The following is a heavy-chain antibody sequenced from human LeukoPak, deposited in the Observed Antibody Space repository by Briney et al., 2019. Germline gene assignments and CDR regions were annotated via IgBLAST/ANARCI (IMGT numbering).Heavy chain of an antibody. J-gene: IGHJ5*02. CDR1: GYTFTSNY. D-gene: IGHD2-2*01. CDR3: AREYCSSTSCYGFDP. Sequence: ASVKVSCKASGYTFTSNYIHWVRQAPGQGLEWMGMIYPRDGSTSYAQKFQGRVTVTRDTSTSTVHMELSGLRSEDTAVYYCAREYCSSTSCYGFDPWGQGTLVTVSS. CDR2: IYPRDGST. V-gene: IGHV1-46*01.